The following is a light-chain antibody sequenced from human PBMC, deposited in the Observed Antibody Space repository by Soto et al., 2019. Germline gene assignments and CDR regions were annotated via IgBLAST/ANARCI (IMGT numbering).Light chain of an antibody. CDR1: QGIGSN. V-gene: IGKV1-9*01. CDR2: GAS. Sequence: DIQLTQSPSFLSASVGDRVTITRRASQGIGSNLVWYQQKPGKAPKLLMHGASTLQSGVPSRFSGSGSGTEFTLIISSLQSEDYASYYCQQRNSYPLTFGGGTKVEIK. CDR3: QQRNSYPLT. J-gene: IGKJ4*01.